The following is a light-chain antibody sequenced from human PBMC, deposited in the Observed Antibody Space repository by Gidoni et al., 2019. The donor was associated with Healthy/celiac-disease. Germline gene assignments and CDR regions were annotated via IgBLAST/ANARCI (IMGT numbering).Light chain of an antibody. CDR1: QSISSY. J-gene: IGKJ5*01. Sequence: DPVSITCRASQSISSYLNWYQQKPGKAPKLLIYAASSLQSGVPSRFSGSGSGKDFTLTISSLQPEDFATYDCQQSDSTPPXLXQGTRLEIK. CDR2: AAS. V-gene: IGKV1-39*01. CDR3: QQSDSTPPX.